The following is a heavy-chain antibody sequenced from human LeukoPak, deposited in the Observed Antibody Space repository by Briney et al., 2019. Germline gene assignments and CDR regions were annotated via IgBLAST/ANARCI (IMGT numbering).Heavy chain of an antibody. CDR2: MYNSGST. CDR3: ARSGWTAVTTNYYYFMDV. CDR1: GASISNDY. J-gene: IGHJ6*03. V-gene: IGHV4-59*08. D-gene: IGHD4-17*01. Sequence: SETLSLTCTVSGASISNDYWSWIRQPPGQGLEWIGYMYNSGSTKYNPSLKSRVTISVDTSKNQFSLKVTSVTAADTAVYYCARSGWTAVTTNYYYFMDVWGQWTTVTVSS.